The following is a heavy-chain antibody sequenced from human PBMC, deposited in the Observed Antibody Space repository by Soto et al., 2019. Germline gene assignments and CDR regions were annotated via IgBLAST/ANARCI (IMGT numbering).Heavy chain of an antibody. CDR1: GGSFSGYH. CDR2: INHSGST. D-gene: IGHD2-2*01. V-gene: IGHV4-34*01. J-gene: IGHJ6*03. CDR3: ARESCSSTSCYRGYYYYMDV. Sequence: SETLSLTCGVYGGSFSGYHWSWIRQPPGKGLEWIGEINHSGSTNYNPSLKSRVTISRDTSKNQFSLKLSSVTAADMAVYYCARESCSSTSCYRGYYYYMDVWGKGTTVTVSS.